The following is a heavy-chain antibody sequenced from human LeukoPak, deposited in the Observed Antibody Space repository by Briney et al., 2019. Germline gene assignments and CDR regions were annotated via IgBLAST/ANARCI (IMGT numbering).Heavy chain of an antibody. CDR1: GGTFSSYA. Sequence: SVKVSCKASGGTFSSYAISWVRQAPGQGLEWMGGIIPIFGTANYAQKFQGRVTITADKSTSTAYMELSSLRSEDTAVYYYARRTYYYGSGSPLGYWGQGTLVTVSS. D-gene: IGHD3-10*01. CDR3: ARRTYYYGSGSPLGY. V-gene: IGHV1-69*06. CDR2: IIPIFGTA. J-gene: IGHJ4*02.